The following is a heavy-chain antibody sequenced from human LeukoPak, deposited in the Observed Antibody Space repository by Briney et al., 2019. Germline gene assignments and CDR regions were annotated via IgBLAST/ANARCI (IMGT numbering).Heavy chain of an antibody. CDR2: ISGEGGST. CDR1: GFTFDDYA. D-gene: IGHD3-10*01. J-gene: IGHJ3*01. CDR3: AKDLAYYGSGSARDAFDL. V-gene: IGHV3-43*02. Sequence: QPGGSLRLSCAASGFTFDDYAMHWVRQAPGKGLEGFYLISGEGGSTSYADCVTGRFNISRDNSKNSLYLKMNSLRTEDTALFYCAKDLAYYGSGSARDAFDLWGQGIMVTVSS.